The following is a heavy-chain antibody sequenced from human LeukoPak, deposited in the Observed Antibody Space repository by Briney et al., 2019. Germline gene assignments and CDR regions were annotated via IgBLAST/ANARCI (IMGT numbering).Heavy chain of an antibody. CDR2: ISHSGGST. V-gene: IGHV3-23*01. J-gene: IGHJ4*02. D-gene: IGHD2-21*02. CDR3: AKGPLDCPDY. CDR1: GFTFSSYA. Sequence: GGSLRLSCAASGFTFSSYAMSWVRQAPGKGLEWVSAISHSGGSTIYADSVKGRFSISRDNSKNTLYLQMNSLRAEDTAVYYCAKGPLDCPDYWGQGTLVTVSS.